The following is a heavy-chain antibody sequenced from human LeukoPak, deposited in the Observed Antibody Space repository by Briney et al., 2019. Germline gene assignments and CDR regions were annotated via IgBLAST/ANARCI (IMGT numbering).Heavy chain of an antibody. Sequence: GGSLRLSCATSGFSFGAHGMHWVRRAPGKGLEWVAVIWYDGSNKYYADSVKGRFAISRDNSKSTLFLQMNSLRAEDTAIYYCAKGSYYDSSGSFYFDYWGQGTLVTVSS. J-gene: IGHJ4*02. CDR3: AKGSYYDSSGSFYFDY. CDR1: GFSFGAHG. CDR2: IWYDGSNK. D-gene: IGHD3-22*01. V-gene: IGHV3-33*06.